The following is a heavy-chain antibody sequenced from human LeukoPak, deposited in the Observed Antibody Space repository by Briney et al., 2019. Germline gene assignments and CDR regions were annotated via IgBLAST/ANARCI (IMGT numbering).Heavy chain of an antibody. CDR2: INHSGST. CDR1: GGSFSGYY. Sequence: PSETLSLTCAVYGGSFSGYYWSWIRQPPGKGLEWIGEINHSGSTNYNPSLKSRVTISVDTSKNRFSLKLSSVTAADTAVYYCASLPGTTDHYWFDPWGQGTLVTVSS. V-gene: IGHV4-34*01. J-gene: IGHJ5*02. CDR3: ASLPGTTDHYWFDP. D-gene: IGHD1-1*01.